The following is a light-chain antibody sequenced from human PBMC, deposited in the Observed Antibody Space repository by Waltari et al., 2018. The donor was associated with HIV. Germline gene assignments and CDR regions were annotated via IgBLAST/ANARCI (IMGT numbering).Light chain of an antibody. Sequence: QSVLTQPPSASGTPGQRVPISCSGSSSNLGSNYVYRYQQLPGTAPKLLIYRNNQRPSGVPDRFSGSKSGTSASLAISGLRSEDEADYYCAAWDDSLSGWVFGGGTKLTVL. CDR2: RNN. V-gene: IGLV1-47*01. CDR1: SSNLGSNY. CDR3: AAWDDSLSGWV. J-gene: IGLJ3*02.